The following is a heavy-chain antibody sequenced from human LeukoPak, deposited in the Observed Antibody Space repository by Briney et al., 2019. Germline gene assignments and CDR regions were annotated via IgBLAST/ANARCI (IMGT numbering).Heavy chain of an antibody. CDR1: GYTFTSYG. J-gene: IGHJ4*02. CDR3: AREGCRSSTSCYYDC. V-gene: IGHV1-18*01. D-gene: IGHD2-2*01. Sequence: ASVKVSCKASGYTFTSYGISWVRQAPGQGLEWMGWISVYNGNTNYAQKLQGRVSMTTDTSTSTAYMELRSLRSDDTAVYYCAREGCRSSTSCYYDCRGQGTLVTVSS. CDR2: ISVYNGNT.